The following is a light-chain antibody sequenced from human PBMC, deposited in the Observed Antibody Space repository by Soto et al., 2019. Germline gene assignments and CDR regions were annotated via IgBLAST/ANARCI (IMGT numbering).Light chain of an antibody. CDR3: QQYETFSGT. CDR2: DAS. Sequence: DIQMTQSPSTLSASVGDTVTITCRASESISSWLAWYQQKPGEAPKLLIYDASALPRGVPSRFSGSGSGTKFTLTIASLQPDDFAAYYCQQYETFSGTFGPGTKVDI. V-gene: IGKV1-5*01. J-gene: IGKJ1*01. CDR1: ESISSW.